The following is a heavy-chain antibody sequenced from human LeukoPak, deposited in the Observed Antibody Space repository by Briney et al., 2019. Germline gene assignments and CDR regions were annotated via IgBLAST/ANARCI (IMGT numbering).Heavy chain of an antibody. J-gene: IGHJ6*02. CDR1: GDSVSSNSAA. Sequence: SQILSLTCAISGDSVSSNSAAWNWIRQSPSRGLEWLGRTYYRSKWYNDYAVSVKSRITINPDTSKNQFSLQLNSVTPEDTAVYYCARDLGYCSGGSCYSDYYYYGMDVWGQGTTVTVSS. V-gene: IGHV6-1*01. D-gene: IGHD2-15*01. CDR2: TYYRSKWYN. CDR3: ARDLGYCSGGSCYSDYYYYGMDV.